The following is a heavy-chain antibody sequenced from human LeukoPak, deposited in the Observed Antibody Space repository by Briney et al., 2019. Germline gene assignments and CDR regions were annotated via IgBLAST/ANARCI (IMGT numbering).Heavy chain of an antibody. Sequence: PSETLSLTCTVSGGSISSSRYYWGWIRQPPGKGLEWIGTIYYNGTTYYNPSLKSRVAISIDTSKKQFSLKLESVTAEDTSVYYCASGDYFSVWWPYFDCWGQGTLVTVSS. V-gene: IGHV4-39*01. CDR1: GGSISSSRYY. CDR3: ASGDYFSVWWPYFDC. D-gene: IGHD6-19*01. CDR2: IYYNGTT. J-gene: IGHJ4*02.